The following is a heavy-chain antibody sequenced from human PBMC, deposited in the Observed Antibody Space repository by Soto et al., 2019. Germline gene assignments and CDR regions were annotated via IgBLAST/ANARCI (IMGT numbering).Heavy chain of an antibody. V-gene: IGHV1-69*04. CDR3: AREDSGNYYYGMDV. Sequence: SVKVSCKASGGTFSSYTISWVRQAPGQGLEWMGRIIPILGIANYAQKCQGRVTITADKSTSTAYMELSSLRSEDTAVYYCAREDSGNYYYGMDVWGQGTTVTVSS. CDR2: IIPILGIA. J-gene: IGHJ6*02. D-gene: IGHD3-10*01. CDR1: GGTFSSYT.